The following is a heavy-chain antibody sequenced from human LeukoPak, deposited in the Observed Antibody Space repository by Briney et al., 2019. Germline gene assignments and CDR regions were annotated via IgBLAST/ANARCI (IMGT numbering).Heavy chain of an antibody. CDR2: ISSSSSYI. V-gene: IGHV3-21*01. CDR1: GFTFSSYS. CDR3: ASLGDYGDDGFVDWGPDY. D-gene: IGHD4-17*01. Sequence: GGSLRLSCAASGFTFSSYSMNWVRQAPGKGLEWVSSISSSSSYIYYADSANGRFTISRDNAKKSLYLQMTSLRAEDTAVYYCASLGDYGDDGFVDWGPDYWGQGTLVTVSS. J-gene: IGHJ4*02.